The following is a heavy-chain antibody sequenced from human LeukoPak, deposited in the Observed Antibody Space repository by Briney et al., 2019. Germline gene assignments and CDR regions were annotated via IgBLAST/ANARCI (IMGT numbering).Heavy chain of an antibody. CDR3: VRDRGTYRPIDY. D-gene: IGHD1-26*01. Sequence: GGSLRLSCEGSGFTFSNYWMGWVRQAPGKGLQWVANIKTDGSEKYYVDSVKGRFTISRDNAKNSLYLQMNSLRAEDTAIYYCVRDRGTYRPIDYWGQGTLVTVSS. J-gene: IGHJ4*02. CDR2: IKTDGSEK. CDR1: GFTFSNYW. V-gene: IGHV3-7*03.